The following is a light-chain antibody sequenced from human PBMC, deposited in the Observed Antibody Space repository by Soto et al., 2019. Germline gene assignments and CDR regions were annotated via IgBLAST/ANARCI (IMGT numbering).Light chain of an antibody. Sequence: EVVLTQSPGTLSLSPGERATLSCRASRRISSAYLAWYQQKPGQAPRLLIYGASTRATDIPDRFTGSGSATDFTLIISRLEPQDFAVYYCLQSGNSPLTFGQGTRLKIK. CDR1: RRISSAY. J-gene: IGKJ2*01. CDR3: LQSGNSPLT. V-gene: IGKV3-20*01. CDR2: GAS.